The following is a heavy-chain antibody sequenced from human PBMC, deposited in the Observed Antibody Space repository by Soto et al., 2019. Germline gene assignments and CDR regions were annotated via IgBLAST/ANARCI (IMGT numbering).Heavy chain of an antibody. D-gene: IGHD3-3*01. Sequence: PSETLSLTGTVSGTSISSYYCGWIRQPAGKELEWIGRIYTSGSTIYNPSLKSRVTMTVDTSKNQFSLKLTSVTAADTAVYYRARKAIDGGWVDPWRQGTLVSVCS. CDR1: GTSISSYY. V-gene: IGHV4-4*07. CDR2: IYTSGST. J-gene: IGHJ5*02. CDR3: ARKAIDGGWVDP.